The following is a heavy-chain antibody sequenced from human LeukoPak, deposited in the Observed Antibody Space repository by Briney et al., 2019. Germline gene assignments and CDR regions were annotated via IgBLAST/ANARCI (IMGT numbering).Heavy chain of an antibody. CDR1: GGSISSGGYY. D-gene: IGHD1-26*01. Sequence: SETLSLTCTVSGGSISSGGYYWSWIRQHPGKGLEWIGYIYYSGSTYYNPSLKSRVTISVDTSKNQFSLKLNSVTAADTAVYYCASLQNIVGATPLPDYWGQGTLVTVSS. CDR2: IYYSGST. V-gene: IGHV4-31*03. J-gene: IGHJ4*02. CDR3: ASLQNIVGATPLPDY.